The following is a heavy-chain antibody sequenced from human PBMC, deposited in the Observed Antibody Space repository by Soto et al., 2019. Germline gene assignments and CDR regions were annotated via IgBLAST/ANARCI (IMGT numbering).Heavy chain of an antibody. Sequence: EVQLVESGGGLVQPGRSLRLSCAASGFTFDDYTMHWVRQTPGTGLEWVSGISWNGAIIGYADSVKGRFTISRDNAKNSLYLQLNSLRAEDTALFYCAREEGRKAAAGILGYWGQGTLVTVSS. V-gene: IGHV3-9*01. CDR2: ISWNGAII. CDR1: GFTFDDYT. CDR3: AREEGRKAAAGILGY. J-gene: IGHJ4*02. D-gene: IGHD6-13*01.